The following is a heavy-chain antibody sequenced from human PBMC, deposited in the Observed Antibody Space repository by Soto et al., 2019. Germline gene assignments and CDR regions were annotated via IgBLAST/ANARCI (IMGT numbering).Heavy chain of an antibody. V-gene: IGHV3-66*01. CDR3: ARGAVVVVAAKYYYYYMDV. CDR1: GFTVSSNY. D-gene: IGHD2-15*01. CDR2: IYSGGST. J-gene: IGHJ6*03. Sequence: GGSLRLSCAASGFTVSSNYMSWVRQAPGKGLEWVSVIYSGGSTYYADSVKGRFTISRDNSKNTLYLQMNSLRAEDTAVYYCARGAVVVVAAKYYYYYMDVWGKGTTVTVS.